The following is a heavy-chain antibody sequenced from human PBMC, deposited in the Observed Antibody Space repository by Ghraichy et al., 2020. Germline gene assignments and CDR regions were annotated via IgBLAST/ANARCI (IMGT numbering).Heavy chain of an antibody. CDR2: ISGSGGST. V-gene: IGHV3-23*01. Sequence: GGSLRLSCAASGFTFSSYAMSWVRQAPGKGLEWVSDISGSGGSTYYVDSVKGRFTISRDNSKNTLYLQMNSLRAEDKAVYYCAKGGTVTVWFDPWGQGTLVTVSS. J-gene: IGHJ5*02. D-gene: IGHD4-11*01. CDR3: AKGGTVTVWFDP. CDR1: GFTFSSYA.